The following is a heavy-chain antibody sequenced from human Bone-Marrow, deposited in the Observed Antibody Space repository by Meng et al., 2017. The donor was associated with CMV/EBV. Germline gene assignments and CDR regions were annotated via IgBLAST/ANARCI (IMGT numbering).Heavy chain of an antibody. CDR2: VDPEGGET. J-gene: IGHJ4*02. CDR1: GNIFNDYY. V-gene: IGHV1-69-2*01. CDR3: ARDRERRITMIPGDY. D-gene: IGHD3-22*01. Sequence: ASVKVSCKISGNIFNDYYMHWVQQAPGKGLEWMGLVDPEGGETIYAEKFQGRLTITADTSTETAYMELSSVRSEDTAVYYCARDRERRITMIPGDYWGQGTLVTVSS.